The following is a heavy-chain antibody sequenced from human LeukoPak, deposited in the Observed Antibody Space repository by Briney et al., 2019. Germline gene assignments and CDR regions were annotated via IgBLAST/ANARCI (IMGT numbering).Heavy chain of an antibody. Sequence: GGSLRLSCAASGFTFSSYGMHWVRQAPGKGLEWVAFIRYDGSNKYYADSVKGRFTISRDNSKNTLYLQMNSLRAEDAAVYYCAKAGAVVVVAAKYFDYWGQGTLVTVSS. CDR3: AKAGAVVVVAAKYFDY. CDR1: GFTFSSYG. J-gene: IGHJ4*02. D-gene: IGHD2-15*01. V-gene: IGHV3-30*02. CDR2: IRYDGSNK.